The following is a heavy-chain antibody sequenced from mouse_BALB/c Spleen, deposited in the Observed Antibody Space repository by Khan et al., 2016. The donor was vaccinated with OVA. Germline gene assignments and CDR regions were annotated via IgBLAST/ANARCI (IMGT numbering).Heavy chain of an antibody. CDR1: GYSFTGYT. CDR3: ARGGDGGFAY. J-gene: IGHJ3*01. Sequence: EVQLHQSGPELVKPGASMKISCKASGYSFTGYTMNWVMQSPGKNLEWIGLINPYNGDTTYNQKFEGKATLTVDKSSNTAFMERLRLTSEESAVYHCARGGDGGFAYWGQGTLVTVSA. CDR2: INPYNGDT. V-gene: IGHV1-20*01.